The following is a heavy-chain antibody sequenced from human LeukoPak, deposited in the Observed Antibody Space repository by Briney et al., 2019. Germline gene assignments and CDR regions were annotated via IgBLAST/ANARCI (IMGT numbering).Heavy chain of an antibody. Sequence: GGSLRLSCAASGFTFSSYAMSWVRQAPGKGLEWVAVIWYDGSNKYYADSVKGRFTISRDNAKNSLFLQMHSLRAEDTAVYYCATGVYYFDYWGQGTLVTVSS. CDR3: ATGVYYFDY. D-gene: IGHD2/OR15-2a*01. CDR1: GFTFSSYA. CDR2: IWYDGSNK. V-gene: IGHV3-33*03. J-gene: IGHJ4*02.